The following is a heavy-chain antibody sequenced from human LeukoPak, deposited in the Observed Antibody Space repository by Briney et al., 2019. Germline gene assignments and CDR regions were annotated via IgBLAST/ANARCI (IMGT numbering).Heavy chain of an antibody. V-gene: IGHV3-30-3*01. CDR2: ISYDGSNK. CDR3: TTMVRGVVGWGPDY. J-gene: IGHJ4*02. D-gene: IGHD3-10*01. CDR1: GFTFSSYA. Sequence: YPGRSLRLSCAASGFTFSSYAMHWVRQAPGKGLEWVAVISYDGSNKYYADSVKGRFTISRDNSKNTLYLQMNSLKTEDTAVYYCTTMVRGVVGWGPDYWGQGTLVTVSS.